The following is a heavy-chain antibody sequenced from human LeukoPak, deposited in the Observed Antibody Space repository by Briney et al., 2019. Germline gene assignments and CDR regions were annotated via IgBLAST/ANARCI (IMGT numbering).Heavy chain of an antibody. V-gene: IGHV4-61*03. Sequence: SETLSLTCTVSGDSVSSPTYYWSWLRQPPGKGLEWIGYIYYTGSTNYNPSLKSRVTISLDKSKNHFSLKLSSVTAADTAVYYCARHYSRSWDWFDPWGQGTLVIVSS. J-gene: IGHJ5*02. CDR2: IYYTGST. D-gene: IGHD6-13*01. CDR1: GDSVSSPTYY. CDR3: ARHYSRSWDWFDP.